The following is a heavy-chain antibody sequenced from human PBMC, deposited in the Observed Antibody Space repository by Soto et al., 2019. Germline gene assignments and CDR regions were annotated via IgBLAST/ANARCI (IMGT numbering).Heavy chain of an antibody. CDR2: VYHSGST. D-gene: IGHD4-4*01. CDR3: ARSPLHITTTKTNNCFDP. CDR1: GASITSGDYS. J-gene: IGHJ5*01. V-gene: IGHV4-30-2*01. Sequence: SETLSLTCGVSGASITSGDYSWSWIRQPPGKGLEWIGFVYHSGSTYYNPSLKSRVTISVDRSRNQFSLRLSSATAADTAVYFCARSPLHITTTKTNNCFDPWGQGTLVTVSS.